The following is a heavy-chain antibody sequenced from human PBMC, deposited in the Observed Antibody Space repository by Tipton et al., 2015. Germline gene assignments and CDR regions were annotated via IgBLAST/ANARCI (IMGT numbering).Heavy chain of an antibody. V-gene: IGHV3-23*01. CDR1: GFTLRNYA. J-gene: IGHJ5*02. CDR3: AKVREAWFDP. CDR2: ISWNSVTT. D-gene: IGHD3-10*01. Sequence: GSLRLSCAVSGFTLRNYAMHWVRQAPGKGLEWVSGISWNSVTTDYADSVRGRFTISRDNSKNTLYLQMSSLKPEDTAVYYCAKVREAWFDPWGQGTLVTVSS.